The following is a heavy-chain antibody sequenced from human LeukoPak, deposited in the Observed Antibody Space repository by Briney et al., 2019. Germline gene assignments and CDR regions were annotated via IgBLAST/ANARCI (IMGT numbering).Heavy chain of an antibody. D-gene: IGHD1-26*01. CDR3: ARDPVRYSGTFDY. J-gene: IGHJ4*02. V-gene: IGHV3-48*02. Sequence: GGSLRLSCAASGFTFSSYSMNWVRQAPGKGLEWVSCISSSSSTIYYADSVKGRFTISRDSAKNSLYLQMNSLRDEDTAVYYCARDPVRYSGTFDYWGQGTLVTVSS. CDR2: ISSSSSTI. CDR1: GFTFSSYS.